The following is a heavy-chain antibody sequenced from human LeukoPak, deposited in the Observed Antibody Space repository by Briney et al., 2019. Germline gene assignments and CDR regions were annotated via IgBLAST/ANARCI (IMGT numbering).Heavy chain of an antibody. Sequence: SETLFLLCCVYGGSFSGYYWSWIRQPPGKGLEWIGEINHSGSTNYNPSLKSRVTISVDTSKNLSSLKLSSVTAAEAAVYYWARARGILVGATRRKKSYYFDYWGQGTLVTVSS. CDR2: INHSGST. CDR1: GGSFSGYY. D-gene: IGHD1-26*01. J-gene: IGHJ4*02. CDR3: ARARGILVGATRRKKSYYFDY. V-gene: IGHV4-34*01.